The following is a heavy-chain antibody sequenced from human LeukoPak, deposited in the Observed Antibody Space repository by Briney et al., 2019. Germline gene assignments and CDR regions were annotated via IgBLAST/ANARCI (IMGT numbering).Heavy chain of an antibody. J-gene: IGHJ4*02. D-gene: IGHD3-22*01. CDR3: ARGGRAGSSGYYLPRYYFDY. CDR1: GVAFSGSY. V-gene: IGHV4-34*01. Sequence: SETLSLTCAVYGVAFSGSYWSWLRQPPGKALSWIGEFNHSGSTNYNPSLKSRVTISVDTSKNQFSLKLSSVTAADTAVYYCARGGRAGSSGYYLPRYYFDYWGQGTLVTVSS. CDR2: FNHSGST.